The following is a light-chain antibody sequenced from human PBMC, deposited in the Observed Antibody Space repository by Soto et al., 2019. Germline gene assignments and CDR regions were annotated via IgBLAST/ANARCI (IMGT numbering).Light chain of an antibody. J-gene: IGKJ5*01. CDR3: QQYGNSRFT. V-gene: IGKV3-20*01. CDR2: GTS. Sequence: EVMLTQSPVTLSLSPGERATLSCRASQSFRGLLAWYQQKPGQAPRLLIYGTSTRATGIPDRFSGSGSGTDFTLTISRLEPEDFAVYYCQQYGNSRFTFGQGTRLEIK. CDR1: QSFRGL.